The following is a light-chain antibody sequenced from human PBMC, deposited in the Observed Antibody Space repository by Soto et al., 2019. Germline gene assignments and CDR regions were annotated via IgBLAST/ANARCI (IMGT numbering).Light chain of an antibody. J-gene: IGKJ2*01. CDR3: QQYNKWPPNT. Sequence: EIVMTQSPATLSVSPGERATLSCRASQSVSSNLAWYQQKPGQAPRLLIYGASTRATGIPARFSGSGSGTEFTLTISSLQSEDFAVYYCQQYNKWPPNTFGQGTKLEIK. V-gene: IGKV3-15*01. CDR1: QSVSSN. CDR2: GAS.